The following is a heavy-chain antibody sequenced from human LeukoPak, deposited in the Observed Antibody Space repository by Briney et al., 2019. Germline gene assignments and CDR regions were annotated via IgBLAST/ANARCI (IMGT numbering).Heavy chain of an antibody. Sequence: ASVKVSCKASGYTFTGHYMHWVRQAPGQGLEWMGRIHPNSGDTIYAQIFQGRVTMTRDTSVSTAYRELSSLTSGDTAVYYCAKNLASWGQGTLVTVSS. CDR1: GYTFTGHY. CDR3: AKNLAS. CDR2: IHPNSGDT. J-gene: IGHJ5*02. D-gene: IGHD3-3*02. V-gene: IGHV1-2*06.